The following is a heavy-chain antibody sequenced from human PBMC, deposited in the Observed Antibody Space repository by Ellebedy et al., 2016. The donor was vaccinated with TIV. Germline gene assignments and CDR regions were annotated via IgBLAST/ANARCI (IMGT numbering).Heavy chain of an antibody. V-gene: IGHV1-8*03. J-gene: IGHJ4*02. CDR1: GYTFTSYD. Sequence: AASVKVSCKASGYTFTSYDINWVRQATGQGLEWMGWMNPNSGNTGYAQKFQGRVTITRNTSISTAYMELSSLRSEDTAVYYCARGGKLRYFDWLFWGQGTLVTVSS. CDR2: MNPNSGNT. D-gene: IGHD3-9*01. CDR3: ARGGKLRYFDWLF.